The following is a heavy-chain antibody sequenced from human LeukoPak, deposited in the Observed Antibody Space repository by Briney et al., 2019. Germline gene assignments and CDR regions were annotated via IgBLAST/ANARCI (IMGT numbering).Heavy chain of an antibody. CDR1: GFTFSSYA. Sequence: GGSLRLSCAASGFTFSSYAMSWVRQAPGKGLEWVSGISGSGDNTYYADSVKGRFTISRDNSKNTLYVQVNSLGTEDTAAYHCAKGSYYDSSGSFYFDYWGQGTLVTVSS. J-gene: IGHJ4*02. CDR2: ISGSGDNT. CDR3: AKGSYYDSSGSFYFDY. V-gene: IGHV3-23*01. D-gene: IGHD3-22*01.